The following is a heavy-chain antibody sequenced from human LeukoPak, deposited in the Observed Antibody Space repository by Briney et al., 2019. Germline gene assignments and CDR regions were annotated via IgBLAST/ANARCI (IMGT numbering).Heavy chain of an antibody. CDR2: INHSGST. V-gene: IGHV4-34*01. D-gene: IGHD3-10*01. CDR3: ASPGFGDPGNGAFDI. CDR1: GGSFSGYY. J-gene: IGHJ3*02. Sequence: SETLSLTCAVYGGSFSGYYWSWIRQPPGKGLEWIGEINHSGSTNYNPSLKSRVTISVDTSKNQFSLKLSSVTAADTAVYYCASPGFGDPGNGAFDIWGQGTMVTVSS.